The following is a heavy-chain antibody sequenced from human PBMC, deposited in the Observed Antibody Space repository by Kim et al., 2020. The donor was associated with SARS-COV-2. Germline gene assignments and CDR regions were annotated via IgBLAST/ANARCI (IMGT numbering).Heavy chain of an antibody. CDR1: GGSISSSSYY. J-gene: IGHJ5*02. V-gene: IGHV4-39*07. CDR3: ARTGATVTKNWFDP. D-gene: IGHD4-17*01. Sequence: SETLSLTCTVSGGSISSSSYYWGWIRQPPGKGLEWIGSIYYSGSTYYNPSLKSRVTISVDTSKNQFSLKLSSVTAADTAVYYCARTGATVTKNWFDPWGQGTLVTVSS. CDR2: IYYSGST.